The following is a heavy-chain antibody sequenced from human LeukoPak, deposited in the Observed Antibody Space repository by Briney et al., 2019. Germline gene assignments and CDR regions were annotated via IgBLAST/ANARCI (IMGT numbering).Heavy chain of an antibody. CDR1: GGTFSSYA. CDR3: AIYTSQGWLLGGYFDY. V-gene: IGHV1-69*05. CDR2: IIPIFGTA. Sequence: SVKVSCKASGGTFSSYAISWVRQAPGQGLEWMGGIIPIFGTANYAQKFQGRVTITTDESTSTAYMELSSLRSEDTAVYYCAIYTSQGWLLGGYFDYWGQGTLVTVSS. J-gene: IGHJ4*02. D-gene: IGHD3-22*01.